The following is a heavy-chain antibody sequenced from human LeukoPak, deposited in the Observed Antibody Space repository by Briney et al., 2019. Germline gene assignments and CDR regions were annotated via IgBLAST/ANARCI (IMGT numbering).Heavy chain of an antibody. D-gene: IGHD3/OR15-3a*01. CDR1: GDSMSPYY. Sequence: PSETLSLTCSVSGDSMSPYYWSWFRQPPGKGLEWVGYIYYSGSTNYKPSLKSRVTISVDTSKNQFSLRLTSVTSADSAVYYCARGGDWNYFDFWGQGMLVTVSS. V-gene: IGHV4-59*01. CDR3: ARGGDWNYFDF. CDR2: IYYSGST. J-gene: IGHJ4*02.